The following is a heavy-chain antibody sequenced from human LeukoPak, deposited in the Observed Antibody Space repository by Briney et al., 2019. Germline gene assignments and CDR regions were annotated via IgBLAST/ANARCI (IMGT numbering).Heavy chain of an antibody. V-gene: IGHV3-23*01. CDR2: ISGSGGTT. J-gene: IGHJ5*02. D-gene: IGHD3-10*01. CDR1: GFIFSRYT. Sequence: GGSLRLSCAASGFIFSRYTLHWVRQAPGKGLEWVSTISGSGGTTYYADSVKGRFTISRDNSKNTLYLQINSPRAEDTAVYYCAKYNYGSGFDPWGQGTLVTVSS. CDR3: AKYNYGSGFDP.